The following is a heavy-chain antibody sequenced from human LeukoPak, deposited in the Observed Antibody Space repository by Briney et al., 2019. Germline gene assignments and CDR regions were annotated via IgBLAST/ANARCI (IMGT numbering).Heavy chain of an antibody. V-gene: IGHV4-38-2*02. CDR2: MFHSGST. J-gene: IGHJ5*02. CDR1: GYSLSSGFY. Sequence: SETLSLTCTVSGYSLSSGFYWGWIRQPPGKGLEWIATMFHSGSTYYNPSLESRVTISMDTSKNQFSLRLISVTAADTALYYCARFGTRDDCCHPGVDTWGQGTPVTVPS. CDR3: ARFGTRDDCCHPGVDT. D-gene: IGHD2-8*02.